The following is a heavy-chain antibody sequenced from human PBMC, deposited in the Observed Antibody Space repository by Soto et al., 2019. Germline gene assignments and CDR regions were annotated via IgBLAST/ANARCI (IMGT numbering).Heavy chain of an antibody. CDR1: GFTFSSYW. CDR2: IKQDGSEK. D-gene: IGHD4-17*01. CDR3: ARDRGDYLYYYYYMDV. Sequence: GGSLRLSCAASGFTFSSYWMSWVRQAPGKGLEWVANIKQDGSEKYFVDSVKGRFTISRDNAKNSLYLQMNSLRAEDTAVYYCARDRGDYLYYYYYMDVWGKGTTVTVSS. V-gene: IGHV3-7*01. J-gene: IGHJ6*03.